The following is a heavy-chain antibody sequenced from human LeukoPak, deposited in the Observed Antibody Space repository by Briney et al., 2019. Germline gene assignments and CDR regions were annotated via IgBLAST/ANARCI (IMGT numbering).Heavy chain of an antibody. J-gene: IGHJ3*02. CDR2: IYYSGST. D-gene: IGHD3-10*01. CDR1: GGSISSYY. CDR3: ARDPRAPPGAFDI. Sequence: SETLSLTCTVSGGSISSYYWSWIRQPPGKGLEWIGYIYYSGSTNYNPSLKSRVTISVDTSKTQFSLKLSSVTAADTAVYYCARDPRAPPGAFDIWGQGTMVTVSS. V-gene: IGHV4-59*01.